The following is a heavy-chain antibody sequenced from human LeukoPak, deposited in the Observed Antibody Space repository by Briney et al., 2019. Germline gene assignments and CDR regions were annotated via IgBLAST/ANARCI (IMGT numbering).Heavy chain of an antibody. Sequence: GGSLRLSCAASGFTVSSNYMSWVRQAPGKGLEWVSVIYSDGSTYYADSVKGRFTISRDNSKNTLYLQMNSLRAEDTAVYYCAGIQLWSPFDYWGQGTLVTVSS. CDR2: IYSDGST. V-gene: IGHV3-66*01. D-gene: IGHD5-18*01. CDR1: GFTVSSNY. CDR3: AGIQLWSPFDY. J-gene: IGHJ4*02.